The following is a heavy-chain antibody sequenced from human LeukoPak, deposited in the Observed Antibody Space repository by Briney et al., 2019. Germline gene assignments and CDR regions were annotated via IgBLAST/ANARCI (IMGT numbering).Heavy chain of an antibody. V-gene: IGHV3-43*02. Sequence: GGSLRLSCAASGFSFDDYAMHWVRQLPGKGLEWVSVISGDGGDTDYVDSVKGRFTISRDNSKDSLYPQMNSLRTEDTALYYCAKEFGYCSGSSCFRYYYYPMDVWGQGTTVTVSS. CDR3: AKEFGYCSGSSCFRYYYYPMDV. D-gene: IGHD2-15*01. CDR2: ISGDGGDT. J-gene: IGHJ6*02. CDR1: GFSFDDYA.